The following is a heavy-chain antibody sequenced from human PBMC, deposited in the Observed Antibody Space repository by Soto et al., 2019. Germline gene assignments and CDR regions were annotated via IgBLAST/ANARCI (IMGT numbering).Heavy chain of an antibody. Sequence: GGSLRLSCAASGFTFSSYAMSWVRQAPGKGLEWVSAISGSGGSTYYADSVKGRFTISRDNSKNTRYLQMNSLRAEDTAVYYCAKDCIAVAGRKPVFRQDSDAFDIWGQGTMVTVSS. CDR2: ISGSGGST. J-gene: IGHJ3*02. CDR1: GFTFSSYA. CDR3: AKDCIAVAGRKPVFRQDSDAFDI. D-gene: IGHD6-19*01. V-gene: IGHV3-23*01.